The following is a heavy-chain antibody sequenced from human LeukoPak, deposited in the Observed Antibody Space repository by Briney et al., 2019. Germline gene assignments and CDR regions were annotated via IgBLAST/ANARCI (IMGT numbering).Heavy chain of an antibody. Sequence: GGSLRLSCAASGFTFSSYAMSWVRQAPGKGLEWVSAISGSGGSTYYADSVKGRFTISRDNSKNTLYLQMNSLRAEDTAVYYCARRGDGYNSVIDYWGQGTLVTVSS. V-gene: IGHV3-23*01. CDR2: ISGSGGST. D-gene: IGHD5-24*01. CDR3: ARRGDGYNSVIDY. J-gene: IGHJ4*02. CDR1: GFTFSSYA.